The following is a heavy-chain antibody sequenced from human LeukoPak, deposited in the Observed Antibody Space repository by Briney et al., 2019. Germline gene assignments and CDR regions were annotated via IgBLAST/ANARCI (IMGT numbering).Heavy chain of an antibody. D-gene: IGHD2-15*01. J-gene: IGHJ4*02. V-gene: IGHV4-61*10. CDR2: IYYSGST. CDR3: VLGLATGGVVLDY. CDR1: GGSISRGSDD. Sequence: SQSLSLTCTVAGGSISRGSDDWGWLRQPAGRGLEGIGYIYYSGSTNYSPSLESRVTISVDTSKNQCSLKLSSVTAGDTAAYYCVLGLATGGVVLDYWGQGTLVTVSS.